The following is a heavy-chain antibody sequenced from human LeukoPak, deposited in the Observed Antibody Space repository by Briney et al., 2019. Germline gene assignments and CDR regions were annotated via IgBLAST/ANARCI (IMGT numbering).Heavy chain of an antibody. Sequence: TGGSLRLSCAASGFTFSDYYMSWIRQAPGKGLEWVSYISSSGGTIYYADSVKGRFTISRDNAKNSLYLQMNSLRAEDTAVYYCARDPFKVGYNYGRDYYYGMDVWGLGTTVTVSS. CDR3: ARDPFKVGYNYGRDYYYGMDV. D-gene: IGHD5-18*01. V-gene: IGHV3-11*01. CDR1: GFTFSDYY. CDR2: ISSSGGTI. J-gene: IGHJ6*02.